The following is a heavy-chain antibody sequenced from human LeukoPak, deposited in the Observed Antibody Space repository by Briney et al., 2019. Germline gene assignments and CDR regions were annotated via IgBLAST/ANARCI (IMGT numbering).Heavy chain of an antibody. CDR3: ARAALRTPLTYFDY. CDR1: DGSISSSSYY. CDR2: IYYSGST. V-gene: IGHV4-39*07. Sequence: SETLSLTCTVSDGSISSSSYYWGWIRQPPGTGLEWIASIYYSGSTYYNPSLKSRVTISVDTSKNQFSLKLSSVPAADTAVYYCARAALRTPLTYFDYWGQGTLVTVSS. J-gene: IGHJ4*02. D-gene: IGHD5-12*01.